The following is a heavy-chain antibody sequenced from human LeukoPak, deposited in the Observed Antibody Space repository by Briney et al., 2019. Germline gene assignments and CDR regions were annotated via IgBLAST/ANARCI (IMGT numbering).Heavy chain of an antibody. Sequence: SETLSLTCTVSGGSISSYYWSWIRQPPGKGLEWIGYIYYSGSTNYNPSLKNRVTISVDTSKNQFSLKLSSVTAADTAVYYCARDFMGGWFDPWGQGTLVTVSS. D-gene: IGHD3-16*01. CDR3: ARDFMGGWFDP. J-gene: IGHJ5*02. CDR2: IYYSGST. V-gene: IGHV4-59*01. CDR1: GGSISSYY.